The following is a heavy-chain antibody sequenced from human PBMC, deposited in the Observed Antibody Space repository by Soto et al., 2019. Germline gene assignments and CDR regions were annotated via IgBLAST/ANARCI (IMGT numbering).Heavy chain of an antibody. J-gene: IGHJ4*02. D-gene: IGHD1-7*01. CDR2: IWYDGSNK. CDR3: ARAGNWNYDY. V-gene: IGHV3-33*01. CDR1: GFTFSRYG. Sequence: QVQLVESGGGVVQPGRSLRLSCAASGFTFSRYGMHWVRQAPGKGLEWVAVIWYDGSNKYYADSVKGRFTISRDNSKNTLYRKMNSLRVEDTAVYYCARAGNWNYDYWGQGTLVTVSS.